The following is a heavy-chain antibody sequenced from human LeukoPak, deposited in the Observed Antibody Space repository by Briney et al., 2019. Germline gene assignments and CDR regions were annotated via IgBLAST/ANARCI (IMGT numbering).Heavy chain of an antibody. J-gene: IGHJ4*02. CDR3: ARAGGPHYYDSSGYYTSFDY. CDR1: GFIHSDYY. CDR2: LSSRCSTI. Sequence: GGSQRLFCAASGFIHSDYYMSGMRQAPGKGLEGVSYLSSRCSTIYYENSVKGRFTISRDNAKNSLYLQMNSLRAEDTAVYYCARAGGPHYYDSSGYYTSFDYWGQGTLVTVSS. D-gene: IGHD3-22*01. V-gene: IGHV3-11*01.